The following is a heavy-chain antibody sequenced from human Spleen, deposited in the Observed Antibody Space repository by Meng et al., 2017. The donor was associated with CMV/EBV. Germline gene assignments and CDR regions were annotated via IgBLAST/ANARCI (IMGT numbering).Heavy chain of an antibody. CDR2: IVVGSGNT. CDR3: AREMFREVTNFGLILRGMDV. D-gene: IGHD3/OR15-3a*01. V-gene: IGHV1-58*01. CDR1: GFTFTRSA. J-gene: IGHJ6*01. Sequence: SVKVSCKASGFTFTRSAVQWVRQARGQRLEWIGWIVVGSGNTNYAQKFQERVTITRDMSTSTAYMELSSLRSEDTAVYYCAREMFREVTNFGLILRGMDVWGQGTTVTVSS.